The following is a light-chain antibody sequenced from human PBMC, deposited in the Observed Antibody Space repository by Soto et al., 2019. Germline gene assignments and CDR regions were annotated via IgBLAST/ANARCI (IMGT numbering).Light chain of an antibody. J-gene: IGLJ3*02. CDR3: GAWDDSLSAWV. CDR2: NDD. CDR1: NSNIGSNL. V-gene: IGLV1-47*02. Sequence: QSVVTQPPSASGTPGQRVTVSCSGSNSNIGSNLVYWYQQLPGAAPKFVIYNDDQRPSGVPDRFSASKSGTSASLAISGLWSEDEADYYCGAWDDSLSAWVFGGGTKLTVL.